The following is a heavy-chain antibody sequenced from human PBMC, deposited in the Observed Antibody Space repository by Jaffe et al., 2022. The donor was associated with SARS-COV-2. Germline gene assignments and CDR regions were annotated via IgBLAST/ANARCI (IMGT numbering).Heavy chain of an antibody. J-gene: IGHJ4*02. D-gene: IGHD1-1*01. V-gene: IGHV3-33*01. CDR1: GFTFSRNG. Sequence: QVQLVESGGGVVQPGRSLRLSCAASGFTFSRNGMYWVRQASGQGLQWVALIWFDGSRTYYADSVKGRFTVSRDNSKNTLYLQMDSLRVEDTAVYYCARLSDWTIDCWGQGTQVTVSS. CDR2: IWFDGSRT. CDR3: ARLSDWTIDC.